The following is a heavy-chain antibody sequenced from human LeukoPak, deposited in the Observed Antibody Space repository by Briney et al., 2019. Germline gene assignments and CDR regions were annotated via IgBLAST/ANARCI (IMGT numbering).Heavy chain of an antibody. Sequence: SETLSLTCAVSGGSISSSNWWSWVRPPPGKGLEWIGEIYHSGSTKHNPSLKGRVTISVDKSRNQFSLKLSSVTAADTAVYYCATKSSTHFDYWGQGTLVAVSS. CDR1: GGSISSSNW. D-gene: IGHD3-3*02. CDR2: IYHSGST. CDR3: ATKSSTHFDY. J-gene: IGHJ4*02. V-gene: IGHV4-4*02.